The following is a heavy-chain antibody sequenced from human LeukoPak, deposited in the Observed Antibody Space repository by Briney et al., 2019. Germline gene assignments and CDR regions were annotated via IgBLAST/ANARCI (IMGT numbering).Heavy chain of an antibody. CDR2: SSWNSGSI. CDR1: GFTFDDYA. J-gene: IGHJ4*02. D-gene: IGHD5/OR15-5a*01. Sequence: PGRSLRLSCAGSGFTFDDYAMQWVRQAPGKGLEGLSGSSWNSGSIGYADSVKGRFTTSRDNAKNSLYLQMNSLRAEDTALSYCAKDFILSPSGYFDYWGQGTLGTVSS. V-gene: IGHV3-9*01. CDR3: AKDFILSPSGYFDY.